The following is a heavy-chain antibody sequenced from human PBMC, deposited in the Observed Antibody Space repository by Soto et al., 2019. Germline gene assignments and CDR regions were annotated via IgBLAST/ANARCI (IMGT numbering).Heavy chain of an antibody. V-gene: IGHV3-30*18. CDR1: GFTFSSYG. Sequence: GGSLRLSCAASGFTFSSYGMHWVRQAPGKGLEWVAVISYDGSNKYYADSVKGRFTISRDNSKNTLYLQMNSLRAEDTAVYYCAKDDSSGYYYWYFDLWGRGTLVTVSS. CDR2: ISYDGSNK. CDR3: AKDDSSGYYYWYFDL. D-gene: IGHD3-22*01. J-gene: IGHJ2*01.